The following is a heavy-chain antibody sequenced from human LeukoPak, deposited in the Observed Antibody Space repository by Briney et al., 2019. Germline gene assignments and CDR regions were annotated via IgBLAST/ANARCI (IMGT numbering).Heavy chain of an antibody. CDR2: ISSSSSYI. V-gene: IGHV3-21*04. D-gene: IGHD2/OR15-2a*01. Sequence: GGSLRLSCAASGFTFSSYSMNWVRQAPGKGLEWVSSISSSSSYIYYADSVKGRFTISRDNAKNSLYLQMNSLRAEDTAIYYCAKYLLTSGAARSFDIWGQGTMVTVSS. CDR1: GFTFSSYS. J-gene: IGHJ3*02. CDR3: AKYLLTSGAARSFDI.